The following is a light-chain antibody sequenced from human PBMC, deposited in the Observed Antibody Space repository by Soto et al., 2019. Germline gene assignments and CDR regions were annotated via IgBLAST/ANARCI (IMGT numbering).Light chain of an antibody. CDR3: QQLNIFPPLFT. CDR2: GAS. V-gene: IGKV1-9*01. Sequence: DIQLTQSPFFLSASVGDRVTITCRASQGIRSYLAWYQQRPGKAPELLIYGASTLRTGVASRFSGSGSGTELTLTISSLQPEDFATYFCQQLNIFPPLFTFGPGTKVDIK. CDR1: QGIRSY. J-gene: IGKJ3*01.